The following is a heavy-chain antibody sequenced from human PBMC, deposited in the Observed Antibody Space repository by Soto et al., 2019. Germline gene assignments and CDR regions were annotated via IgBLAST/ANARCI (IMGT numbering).Heavy chain of an antibody. D-gene: IGHD6-6*01. J-gene: IGHJ4*02. V-gene: IGHV4-31*03. Sequence: SETLSLTCTVSGGSISSGGYYWSWIRQHPGKGLEWIGYIYYSGSTYYNPSLKSRVTISVDTSKNQFSLKLSSVTAADTAVYYCARCSLVRRDYFDYWGQGTLVTVSS. CDR2: IYYSGST. CDR3: ARCSLVRRDYFDY. CDR1: GGSISSGGYY.